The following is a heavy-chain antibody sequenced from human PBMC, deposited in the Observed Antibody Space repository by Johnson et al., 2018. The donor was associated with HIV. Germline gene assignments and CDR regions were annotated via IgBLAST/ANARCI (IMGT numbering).Heavy chain of an antibody. CDR3: AKDEGYDSSGYDAFDI. CDR2: IRYDGSNK. V-gene: IGHV3-30*02. CDR1: GFTFSSYG. D-gene: IGHD3-22*01. J-gene: IGHJ3*02. Sequence: QVQLVESGGGLVQPGGSQRLSCAASGFTFSSYGMHWVRQAPGKGLEWVAFIRYDGSNKYYADSVKGRFTISRDNSKNTLYLQINSLRAEDTAVYYCAKDEGYDSSGYDAFDIWGQGTMVTVSS.